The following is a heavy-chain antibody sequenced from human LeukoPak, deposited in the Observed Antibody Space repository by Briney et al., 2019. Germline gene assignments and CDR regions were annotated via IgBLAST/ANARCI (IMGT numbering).Heavy chain of an antibody. J-gene: IGHJ4*02. CDR2: IKSEADGGTT. CDR3: ITTGYRPY. Sequence: GGSLRLSCAASGLTFSNAWMSWVRQAPGKGLEWVGRIKSEADGGTTDYAAPVTGRFTISRDDSKTTFYLQMNSLRAEDTAVYYCITTGYRPYWGQWTLVTVSS. D-gene: IGHD6-13*01. CDR1: GLTFSNAW. V-gene: IGHV3-15*01.